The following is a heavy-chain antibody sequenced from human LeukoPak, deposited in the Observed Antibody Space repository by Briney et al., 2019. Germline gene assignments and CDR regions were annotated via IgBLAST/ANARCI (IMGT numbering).Heavy chain of an antibody. CDR3: ARDLGWFGNNWFDP. D-gene: IGHD3-10*01. CDR2: IKQDGSEK. J-gene: IGHJ5*02. Sequence: GGPLRLSCAASGFTFSSYWMSWVRQAPGKGLEWVANIKQDGSEKYYVDSVKGRFTISRDNAKNSLYLQMNSLRAEDTAVYYCARDLGWFGNNWFDPWGQGTLVTVSS. CDR1: GFTFSSYW. V-gene: IGHV3-7*01.